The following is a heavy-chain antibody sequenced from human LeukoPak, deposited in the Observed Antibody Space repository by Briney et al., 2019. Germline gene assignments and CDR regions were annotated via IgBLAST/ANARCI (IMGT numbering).Heavy chain of an antibody. CDR1: GGSISSSNW. J-gene: IGHJ5*02. D-gene: IGHD6-19*01. V-gene: IGHV4-4*02. CDR2: IYHSGST. Sequence: SETLSLTCAVSGGSISSSNWWSWVRQPPGKGLEWIGEIYHSGSTNYNPSLKSRVTMSVDKSKNQFSLKLSSVTAADTAVYYCARISVAGTRNWFDPWGQGTLVTVSS. CDR3: ARISVAGTRNWFDP.